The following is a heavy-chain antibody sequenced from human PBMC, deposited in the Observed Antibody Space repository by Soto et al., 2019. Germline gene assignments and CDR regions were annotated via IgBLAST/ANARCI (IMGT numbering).Heavy chain of an antibody. V-gene: IGHV3-21*01. CDR2: INPTSRYV. J-gene: IGHJ3*02. D-gene: IGHD7-27*01. Sequence: EVQLLESGGVLVNPGGSLRLSCATSGFTFSYYSMDWVRQAPGKGLEWVSSINPTSRYVFYADSVRGRFTISRDHAENALPLQMNVLRGEDTAGYYCAMHETRLTGDVFDIWGRGNLVTVSS. CDR1: GFTFSYYS. CDR3: AMHETRLTGDVFDI.